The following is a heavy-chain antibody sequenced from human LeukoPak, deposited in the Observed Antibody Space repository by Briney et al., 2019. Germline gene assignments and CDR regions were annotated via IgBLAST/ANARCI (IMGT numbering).Heavy chain of an antibody. V-gene: IGHV4-59*01. CDR2: IHYSGST. Sequence: RSSETLSLTCTVSGGSISSYYWSWIRQPPGNGLEWIGYIHYSGSTNYNPSLKSRVTISVDTSKNQFSLKLSSVTAADTAVYYCARGGYMVRGVIDYWGQGTLVTVSS. D-gene: IGHD3-10*01. CDR1: GGSISSYY. CDR3: ARGGYMVRGVIDY. J-gene: IGHJ4*02.